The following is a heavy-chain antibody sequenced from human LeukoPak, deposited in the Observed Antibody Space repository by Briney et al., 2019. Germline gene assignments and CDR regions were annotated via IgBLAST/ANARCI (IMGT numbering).Heavy chain of an antibody. CDR3: ARSLAVAVAGAGHDY. J-gene: IGHJ4*02. D-gene: IGHD6-19*01. V-gene: IGHV1-69*05. CDR2: LIPISDTP. CDR1: GGTFRNYA. Sequence: SVKVSCKSSGGTFRNYAMSWVRQAPGQGLEWMGGLIPISDTPKYAQKFQGRLTISTDESTSTAYMELSSLTSKDTAVYYCARSLAVAVAGAGHDYWGQGTLVTVSS.